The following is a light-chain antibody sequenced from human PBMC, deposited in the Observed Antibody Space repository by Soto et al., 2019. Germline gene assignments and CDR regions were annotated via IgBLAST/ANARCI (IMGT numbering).Light chain of an antibody. CDR2: DVT. CDR1: SSEVAGYNY. Sequence: QSALTQPASVSGSPGQSITISCTGTSSEVAGYNYVSWYQQHPNKAPKFMIYDVTNRPSGVSNRFSGSKSGNTASLTISGLQAEDEADYYCSSYTSSSTYVFGTGTKVTV. J-gene: IGLJ1*01. V-gene: IGLV2-14*01. CDR3: SSYTSSSTYV.